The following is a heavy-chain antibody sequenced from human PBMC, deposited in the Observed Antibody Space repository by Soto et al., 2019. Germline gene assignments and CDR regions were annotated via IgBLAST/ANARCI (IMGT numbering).Heavy chain of an antibody. CDR1: SGSISSSNW. D-gene: IGHD5-12*01. Sequence: SETLSLTGAVSSGSISSSNWWSWVRQPPGKGLEWIGEIYHSGSTNYNPSLKSRVTISVDKSKNQFSLKLSSVTAADTAVYYCARITSGYRGYDSDLCFDYWGQGTLVTVYS. V-gene: IGHV4-4*02. CDR2: IYHSGST. CDR3: ARITSGYRGYDSDLCFDY. J-gene: IGHJ4*02.